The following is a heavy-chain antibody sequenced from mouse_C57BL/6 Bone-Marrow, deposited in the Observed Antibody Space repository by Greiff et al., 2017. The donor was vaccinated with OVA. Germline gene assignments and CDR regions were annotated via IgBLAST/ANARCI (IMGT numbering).Heavy chain of an antibody. J-gene: IGHJ1*03. D-gene: IGHD2-5*01. CDR3: ARGGFYYSNYVGWYFDV. CDR1: GYTFTSYW. V-gene: IGHV1-64*01. CDR2: IHPNSGST. Sequence: QVQLQQPGAELVKPGASVKLSCKPSGYTFTSYWVHWVKQRPGQGLEWIGMIHPNSGSTNYNEKFKSKATLTVDKSSSTAYMQLSSLTSEDSAVYYCARGGFYYSNYVGWYFDVWGTGTTVTVSS.